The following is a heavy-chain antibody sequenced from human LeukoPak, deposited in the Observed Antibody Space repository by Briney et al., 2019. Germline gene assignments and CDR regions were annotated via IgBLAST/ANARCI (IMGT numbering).Heavy chain of an antibody. CDR2: IKQDGSEK. Sequence: GGPLRLSCAASGFTFSSYWMSWVRQAPGKGLEWVANIKQDGSEKYYVDSVKGRFTISRDNAKNSLYLQMNSLRAEDTAVYYCARDEAYYDFWSGQTDYYMDVWGKGTTVTVSS. D-gene: IGHD3-3*01. J-gene: IGHJ6*03. V-gene: IGHV3-7*01. CDR3: ARDEAYYDFWSGQTDYYMDV. CDR1: GFTFSSYW.